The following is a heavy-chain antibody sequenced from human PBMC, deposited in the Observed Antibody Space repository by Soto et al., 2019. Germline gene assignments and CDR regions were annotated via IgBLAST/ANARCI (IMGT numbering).Heavy chain of an antibody. D-gene: IGHD3-16*01. V-gene: IGHV4-4*02. CDR3: ARLGELFCPYKNCDLLYYYYYYMDV. CDR1: SGSISSSNW. Sequence: TSETLSLTCAVSSGSISSSNWWSWVRQPPGKGLEWIGEIYHSGSTNYNPSLKSRVTISVDKSKNQFSLKLSSVTAADTAVYYCARLGELFCPYKNCDLLYYYYYYMDVWGKGTTVTVSS. CDR2: IYHSGST. J-gene: IGHJ6*03.